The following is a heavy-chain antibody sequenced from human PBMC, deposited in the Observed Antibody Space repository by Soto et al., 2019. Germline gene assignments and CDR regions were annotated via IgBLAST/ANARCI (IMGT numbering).Heavy chain of an antibody. J-gene: IGHJ5*01. CDR3: ARGYCSAGSCYTNWLDS. Sequence: GGSLRLACAASVFICSSYEMNWVRQAPGRGLEWLSSISRSGSTTYYADSVKGRFTISRDNAKNSLYLQMNSLRAEDTAVYYCARGYCSAGSCYTNWLDSWGQGTLVTVSS. D-gene: IGHD2-15*01. CDR1: VFICSSYE. V-gene: IGHV3-48*03. CDR2: ISRSGSTT.